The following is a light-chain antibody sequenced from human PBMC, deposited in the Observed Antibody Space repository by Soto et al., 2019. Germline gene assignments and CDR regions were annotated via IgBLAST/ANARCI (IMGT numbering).Light chain of an antibody. Sequence: DIQMTQSPSTLSASVGDRVTITCRASQSISSWLAWYQQKPGKAPKLLIYKASSLESGVPSRFSGSGSGTEFTLTISSLKPDDFATYYCRHYNSYSEAFGKGTKV. J-gene: IGKJ1*01. CDR1: QSISSW. CDR2: KAS. V-gene: IGKV1-5*03. CDR3: RHYNSYSEA.